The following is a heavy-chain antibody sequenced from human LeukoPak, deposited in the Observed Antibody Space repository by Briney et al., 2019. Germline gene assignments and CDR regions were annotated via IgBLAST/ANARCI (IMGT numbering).Heavy chain of an antibody. CDR3: ARQVIKTVYGSGSYYNVPRVHWFDP. CDR1: GFTFSSYW. CDR2: ISDSGNN. D-gene: IGHD3-10*01. V-gene: IGHV4-59*08. Sequence: PGGSLRLSCAASGFTFSSYWMSWVRQAPGKGLEWIAYISDSGNNKYNPSLKSGVNISVDTSKTQFSLKLSSVTAADTAVYYCARQVIKTVYGSGSYYNVPRVHWFDPWGQGTLVTVSS. J-gene: IGHJ5*02.